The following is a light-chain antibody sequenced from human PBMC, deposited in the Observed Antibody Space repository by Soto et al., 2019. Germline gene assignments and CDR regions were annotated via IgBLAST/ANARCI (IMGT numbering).Light chain of an antibody. CDR1: QSVSIY. CDR3: QQYGSSTGT. V-gene: IGKV3-20*01. CDR2: GAS. J-gene: IGKJ4*01. Sequence: EIVLTQSPGTLSLSPGERATLSCRASQSVSIYLAWCQQKPGQAPRLLISGASSRATGIPDRFSGSGSGTDFTLTISRLEPEDFAVYYCQQYGSSTGTFGGGTKVDIK.